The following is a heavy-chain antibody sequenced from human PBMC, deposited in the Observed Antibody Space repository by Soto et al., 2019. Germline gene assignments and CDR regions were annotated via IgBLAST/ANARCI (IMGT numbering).Heavy chain of an antibody. CDR2: TYYRSKWYN. V-gene: IGHV6-1*01. Sequence: SQTLSLTCAISVYSVSSNSAAWNWIIQSPSRGLEWLGRTYYRSKWYNDYAVSVKSRITINPDTSKNQFSLQLNSVTPEDTAVYYCARVISSGNRDWFEPWGQGTLVTVSS. CDR3: ARVISSGNRDWFEP. J-gene: IGHJ5*02. D-gene: IGHD6-19*01. CDR1: VYSVSSNSAA.